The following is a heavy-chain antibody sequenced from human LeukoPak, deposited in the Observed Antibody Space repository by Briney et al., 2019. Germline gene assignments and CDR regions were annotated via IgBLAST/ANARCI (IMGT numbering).Heavy chain of an antibody. V-gene: IGHV1-3*01. CDR1: GYTFTSYA. CDR2: INAGNGST. J-gene: IGHJ6*02. Sequence: ASVKVSCKASGYTFTSYAMHWVRQAPGQRLEWMGWINAGNGSTKYSQKFQGRVTITRDTSASTAYMELSSLRSEDTAVYYCARETYYDILTGYRAPSYYGMDVWGQGTTVTVSS. D-gene: IGHD3-9*01. CDR3: ARETYYDILTGYRAPSYYGMDV.